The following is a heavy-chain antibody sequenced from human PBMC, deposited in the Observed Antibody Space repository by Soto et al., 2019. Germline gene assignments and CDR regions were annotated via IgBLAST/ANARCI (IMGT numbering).Heavy chain of an antibody. CDR1: GGSISSSSYY. J-gene: IGHJ4*02. CDR3: ARHADLYYFDY. Sequence: QLQLQESGPGLVKPSETLSLTCTVSGGSISSSSYYWGWIRQPPGKGLEWIGTISYSGNTYYNPSLKSRVTIPVDTSKTQFSLKLSSVTAADTAVYYCARHADLYYFDYWGQGTLVTVSS. V-gene: IGHV4-39*01. CDR2: ISYSGNT.